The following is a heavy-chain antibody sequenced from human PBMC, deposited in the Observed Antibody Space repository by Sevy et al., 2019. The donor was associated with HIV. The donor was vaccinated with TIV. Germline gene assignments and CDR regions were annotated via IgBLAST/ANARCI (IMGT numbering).Heavy chain of an antibody. Sequence: GGSLRLSCAASGFTFSDYYMSWIRQAPGKGLEWVSYISSSGSTIYYADSVKGRFTISRDNAKNSLYLQMNSLRAEDTAVYYCARFSQPRPLRPIFNEAFDIWGQGTMVTVSS. CDR2: ISSSGSTI. CDR3: ARFSQPRPLRPIFNEAFDI. J-gene: IGHJ3*02. V-gene: IGHV3-11*01. CDR1: GFTFSDYY. D-gene: IGHD3-3*01.